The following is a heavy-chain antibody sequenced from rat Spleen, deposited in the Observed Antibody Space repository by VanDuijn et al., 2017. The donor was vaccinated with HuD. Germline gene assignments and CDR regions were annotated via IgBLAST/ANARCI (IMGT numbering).Heavy chain of an antibody. V-gene: IGHV5-29*01. CDR3: ARHPTYYGFDGDWLAC. D-gene: IGHD1-9*01. Sequence: EVQLVESGGGLVQPGRSLKLSCAASGFTFSNYGMAWVRQAPTKGLEWVATISHDGGNAYYRDSVKGRFTISRDNAKNTLYLQMDSLRSEDTATYYCARHPTYYGFDGDWLACWGQGTLVTVSS. CDR2: ISHDGGNA. J-gene: IGHJ3*01. CDR1: GFTFSNYG.